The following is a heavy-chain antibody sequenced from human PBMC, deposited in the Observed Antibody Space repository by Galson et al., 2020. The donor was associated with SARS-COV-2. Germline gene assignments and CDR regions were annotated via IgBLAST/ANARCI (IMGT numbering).Heavy chain of an antibody. J-gene: IGHJ6*03. CDR1: GYTFTGYY. CDR2: INPNSGGT. V-gene: IGHV1-2*04. Sequence: ASVKVSCKASGYTFTGYYMHWVRQAPGQGLEWMGWINPNSGGTNYAQKFQGWVTMTRDTSISTAYMELSRLRSDDTAVYYCARESSSRDGDYYYYMDVWGQGTTVTVSS. CDR3: ARESSSRDGDYYYYMDV. D-gene: IGHD2-2*01.